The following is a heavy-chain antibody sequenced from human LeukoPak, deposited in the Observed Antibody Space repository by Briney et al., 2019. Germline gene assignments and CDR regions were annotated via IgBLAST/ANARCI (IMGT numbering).Heavy chain of an antibody. CDR3: ARASAIWSGYYRDY. D-gene: IGHD3-3*01. CDR2: IKQDGSET. CDR1: GFTFSNYW. J-gene: IGHJ4*02. Sequence: GGSLRLSCAASGFTFSNYWLSWVRQAPGKGLEWVANIKQDGSETYYVDSVKGRFIVSRDNAKNSLYLHMSSLRADDTAVYYCARASAIWSGYYRDYWGQGTLVTVSS. V-gene: IGHV3-7*04.